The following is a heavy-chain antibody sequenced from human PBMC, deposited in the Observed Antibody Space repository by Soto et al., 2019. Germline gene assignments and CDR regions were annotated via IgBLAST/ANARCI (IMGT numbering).Heavy chain of an antibody. CDR3: AKDQGIVVVITSPDY. CDR2: ISGSGGST. Sequence: EVQLLESGGGLVQPGGSLRLSCAASGFTFSSYAMSWVRQAPGKGLEWVSAISGSGGSTYYADSVKGRFTISRDNSKISLYLQMKSLRAEDTAVYYCAKDQGIVVVITSPDYWGQGTLVTVSS. J-gene: IGHJ4*02. V-gene: IGHV3-23*01. D-gene: IGHD3-22*01. CDR1: GFTFSSYA.